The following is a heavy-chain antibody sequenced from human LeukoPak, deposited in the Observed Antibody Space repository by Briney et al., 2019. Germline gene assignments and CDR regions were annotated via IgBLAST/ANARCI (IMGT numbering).Heavy chain of an antibody. CDR3: ARVCRDGYNLGY. Sequence: ASETLSLTCTVSGGSISSSSYYWGWIRQPPGKGLEWIGSIYYSGSTYYNPSLKSRVTISVDTSKNQFSLKLSSVTAADTAVYYCARVCRDGYNLGYWGQGTLVTVSS. V-gene: IGHV4-39*01. D-gene: IGHD5-12*01. J-gene: IGHJ4*02. CDR2: IYYSGST. CDR1: GGSISSSSYY.